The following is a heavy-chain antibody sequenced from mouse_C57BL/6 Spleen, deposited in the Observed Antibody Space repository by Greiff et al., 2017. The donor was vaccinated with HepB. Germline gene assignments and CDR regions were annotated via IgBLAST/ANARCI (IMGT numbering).Heavy chain of an antibody. CDR3: AREVDYGFAY. CDR2: INYDGSST. D-gene: IGHD2-4*01. Sequence: EVMLVESEGGLVQPGSSMKLSCTASGFTFSDYYMAWVRQVPEKGLEWVANINYDGSSTYYLDSLKSRFIISRDNAKNILYLQMSSLKSEDTATYYCAREVDYGFAYWGQGTLVTVSA. CDR1: GFTFSDYY. J-gene: IGHJ3*01. V-gene: IGHV5-16*01.